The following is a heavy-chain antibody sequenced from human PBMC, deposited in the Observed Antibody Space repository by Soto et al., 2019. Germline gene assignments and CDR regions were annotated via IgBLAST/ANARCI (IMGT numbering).Heavy chain of an antibody. J-gene: IGHJ5*01. CDR2: IYATGTT. Sequence: SETLSLTCTVSGASISGFYWSWIRKSAGKGLEWIGRIYATGTTDYNPSLKSRVMMSVDTSKKQFSLKLRSVTAADTAVYYSVRDGTKTLRDWFDPWGQGISVTVSS. CDR3: VRDGTKTLRDWFDP. V-gene: IGHV4-4*07. CDR1: GASISGFY. D-gene: IGHD1-1*01.